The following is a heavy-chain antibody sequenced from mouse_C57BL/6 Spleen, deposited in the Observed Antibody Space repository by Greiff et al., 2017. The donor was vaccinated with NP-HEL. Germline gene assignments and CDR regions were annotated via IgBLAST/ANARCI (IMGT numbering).Heavy chain of an antibody. Sequence: EVKLQESGGDLVKPGGSLKLSCAASGFTFSSYGMSWVRQTPDKRLEWVATISSGGSYTYYPDSVKGRFTISRDNAKNTLYLQMSSLKSEDTAMYYCAREYYGSNYYWGQGTTLTVSS. CDR1: GFTFSSYG. V-gene: IGHV5-6*01. CDR3: AREYYGSNYY. J-gene: IGHJ2*01. CDR2: ISSGGSYT. D-gene: IGHD1-1*01.